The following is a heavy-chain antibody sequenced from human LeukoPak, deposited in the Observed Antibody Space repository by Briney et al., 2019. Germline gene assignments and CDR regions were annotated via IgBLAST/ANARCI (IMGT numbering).Heavy chain of an antibody. CDR3: ARQGYGDYGYFDY. Sequence: PSETLSLTCTVSGGSISNYYWSWIRQPPGKGLEWIAYIYYTGITNYNPSLKSRVTISVDTSKNQFSLKLTSVTAADTAVYYCARQGYGDYGYFDYWGQGTLVTVSS. CDR2: IYYTGIT. J-gene: IGHJ4*02. D-gene: IGHD4-17*01. CDR1: GGSISNYY. V-gene: IGHV4-59*08.